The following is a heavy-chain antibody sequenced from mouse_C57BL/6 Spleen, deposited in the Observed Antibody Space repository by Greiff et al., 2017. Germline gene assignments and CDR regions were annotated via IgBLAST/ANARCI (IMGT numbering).Heavy chain of an antibody. D-gene: IGHD2-5*01. J-gene: IGHJ4*01. CDR2: IHPNSGST. CDR1: GYTFTSYW. Sequence: QVQLQQPGAELVKPGASVKLSCKASGYTFTSYWMHWVKQRPGQGLEWIGMIHPNSGSTNYNEKFKSKGTLTVDKSSRTAYMQLSSLTSEDSAFYYCASSGYSNYYAMDYWGQGTSVTVSS. CDR3: ASSGYSNYYAMDY. V-gene: IGHV1-64*01.